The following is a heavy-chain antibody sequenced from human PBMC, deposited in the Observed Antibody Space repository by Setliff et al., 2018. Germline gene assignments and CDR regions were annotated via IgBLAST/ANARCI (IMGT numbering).Heavy chain of an antibody. V-gene: IGHV3-48*03. Sequence: PGGSLRLSCAASGFTLSNYDMNWVRQAPGKGLEWVSYIKSSGSSIYYADSVKGRFTISRDNAKNSLYLQMDSLRAEDTAVYYCVRTLFLQYYGGRSGGYFDYWGQGSLVTVS. D-gene: IGHD4-17*01. J-gene: IGHJ4*02. CDR2: IKSSGSSI. CDR1: GFTLSNYD. CDR3: VRTLFLQYYGGRSGGYFDY.